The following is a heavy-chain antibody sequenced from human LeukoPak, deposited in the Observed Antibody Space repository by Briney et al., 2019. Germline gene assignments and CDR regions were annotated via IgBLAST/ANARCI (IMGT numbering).Heavy chain of an antibody. J-gene: IGHJ4*02. CDR3: GGFGYEAAVDL. D-gene: IGHD6-13*01. V-gene: IGHV3-7*01. CDR2: INPTGRET. CDR1: GFTFSTYW. Sequence: GGSLRLSCAASGFTFSTYWMTWVRQAPGQGPEWLANINPTGRETFYVDTVKGRFTISSDNAKYLLYLQMSSLRGEDTAVYYCGGFGYEAAVDLWGQGTLVTVSS.